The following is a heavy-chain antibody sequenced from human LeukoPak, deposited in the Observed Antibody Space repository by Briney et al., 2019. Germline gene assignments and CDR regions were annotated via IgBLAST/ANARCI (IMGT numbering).Heavy chain of an antibody. V-gene: IGHV3-30*18. D-gene: IGHD6-13*01. Sequence: GRSLRLSCAASGFTFTRSGMHWVRQAPGMGLEWLAVISYDGSDKYCADSVKGRFTISRDNSKNTLYLQMNSLRAEDTAVYYCAKDRSGSWSFDYWGQGTLVTVSS. CDR3: AKDRSGSWSFDY. J-gene: IGHJ4*02. CDR1: GFTFTRSG. CDR2: ISYDGSDK.